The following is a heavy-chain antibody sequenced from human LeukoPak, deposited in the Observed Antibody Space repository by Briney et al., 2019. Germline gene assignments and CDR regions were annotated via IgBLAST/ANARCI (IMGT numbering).Heavy chain of an antibody. V-gene: IGHV3-23*01. Sequence: GGSLRLSCAASGFIFSNFGMSWVRQTPGKGLQWVAGISISGGSTYYVESVKGRFTISRDNSKNTLYLQMNTLRAEDTAVYYCVKEGGDSWGQGTLVTVSS. CDR2: ISISGGST. J-gene: IGHJ4*02. CDR1: GFIFSNFG. CDR3: VKEGGDS.